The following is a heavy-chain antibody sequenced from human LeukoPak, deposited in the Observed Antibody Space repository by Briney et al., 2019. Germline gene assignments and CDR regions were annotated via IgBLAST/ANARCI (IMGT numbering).Heavy chain of an antibody. D-gene: IGHD4-11*01. CDR1: GFTFSDHY. V-gene: IGHV3-72*01. CDR3: ARPRYSHGLDV. Sequence: PGGSLRLSCIGFGFTFSDHYMDWVRQTPGKGLEWVGRIRNKANGHTTEYAASVKGRFTISRDDSESSLYLQMNSLKNDDTALYYCARPRYSHGLDVWGHGTPVTVSS. CDR2: IRNKANGHTT. J-gene: IGHJ6*02.